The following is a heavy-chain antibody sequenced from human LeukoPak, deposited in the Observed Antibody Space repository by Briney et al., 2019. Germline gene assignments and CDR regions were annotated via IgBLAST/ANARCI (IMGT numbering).Heavy chain of an antibody. CDR1: GFIFSSRW. Sequence: GGSLRLSCAASGFIFSSRWMSWVRQAPGKGLEWAANIERDGSGEYYVDSVKGRFTISRDNAKNSLYLQMNSLRAEDTAVYYCASLLGDKTIFDYWGQGTLVTVSS. D-gene: IGHD1-26*01. J-gene: IGHJ4*02. CDR2: IERDGSGE. V-gene: IGHV3-7*01. CDR3: ASLLGDKTIFDY.